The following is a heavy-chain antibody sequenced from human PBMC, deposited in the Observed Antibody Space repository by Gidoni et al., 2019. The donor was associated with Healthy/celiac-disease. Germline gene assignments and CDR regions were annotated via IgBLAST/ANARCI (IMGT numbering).Heavy chain of an antibody. CDR1: GYSLGNGYY. V-gene: IGHV4-38-2*02. D-gene: IGHD1-26*01. CDR2: SYHSGST. CDR3: ARDLVGATSNIDY. Sequence: QVQLQESGPGMVTPSETLSITCAVSGYSLGNGYYWGWSRQPPGKGLEWLGSSYHSGSTYYNPSLKIRVTISVDTSKNQFSLKLSSVTAADTAVYYCARDLVGATSNIDYWGQGTLVTVSS. J-gene: IGHJ4*02.